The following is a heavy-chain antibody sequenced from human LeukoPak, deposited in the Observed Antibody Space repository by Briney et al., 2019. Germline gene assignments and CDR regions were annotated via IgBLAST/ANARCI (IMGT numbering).Heavy chain of an antibody. CDR1: GFTFSSYG. Sequence: GGSLRLSCAASGFTFSSYGMHWVRQAPGKGLEWVAFIRYDGSNKYYADSVKGRFTFSRDNSKNTLYLQMNSLSAEDTAVYYCAKDGGYSGYENYYFDYWGQGTLVTVSS. V-gene: IGHV3-30*02. CDR2: IRYDGSNK. J-gene: IGHJ4*02. D-gene: IGHD5-12*01. CDR3: AKDGGYSGYENYYFDY.